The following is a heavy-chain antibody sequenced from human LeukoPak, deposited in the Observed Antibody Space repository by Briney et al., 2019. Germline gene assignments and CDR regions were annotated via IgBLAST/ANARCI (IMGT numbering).Heavy chain of an antibody. J-gene: IGHJ5*02. CDR2: MNPNSGNT. V-gene: IGHV1-8*01. CDR3: ARDTIFGGIWFDP. D-gene: IGHD3-3*01. Sequence: ASVKVSCKASGYTFTSYDINWVRQATGQGLEWMGWMNPNSGNTGYAQKFQGRVTMTRNTSISTAYMELSSLRSGDTAVYYCARDTIFGGIWFDPWSQGTLVTVSS. CDR1: GYTFTSYD.